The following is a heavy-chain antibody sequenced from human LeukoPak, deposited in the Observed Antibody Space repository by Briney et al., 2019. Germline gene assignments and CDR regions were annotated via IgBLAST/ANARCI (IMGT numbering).Heavy chain of an antibody. CDR3: ATSPILEWFLFDY. Sequence: ASVKVSCKVSGYTLTELSMHGVRQAPGKGLEWMGGFDPEDGETIYAQKFQGRVTMTEDTSTDTAYMELSSLRSEDTAVYYCATSPILEWFLFDYWGQGTLVTVSS. D-gene: IGHD3-3*01. CDR2: FDPEDGET. CDR1: GYTLTELS. V-gene: IGHV1-24*01. J-gene: IGHJ4*02.